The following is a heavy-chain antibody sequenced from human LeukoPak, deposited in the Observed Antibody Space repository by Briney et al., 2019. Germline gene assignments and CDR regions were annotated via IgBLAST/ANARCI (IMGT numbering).Heavy chain of an antibody. CDR3: ARGANAAGYGMDV. CDR2: IYYSGST. J-gene: IGHJ6*02. Sequence: SETLSLTCTVSGGSISSGGYYWSWIRQHPGKGLEWIGYIYYSGSTYYNPSLKSRVTISVDKSKNQFSLKLSSVTAADTAVYYCARGANAAGYGMDVWGQGTTVTVSS. V-gene: IGHV4-31*03. D-gene: IGHD1-14*01. CDR1: GGSISSGGYY.